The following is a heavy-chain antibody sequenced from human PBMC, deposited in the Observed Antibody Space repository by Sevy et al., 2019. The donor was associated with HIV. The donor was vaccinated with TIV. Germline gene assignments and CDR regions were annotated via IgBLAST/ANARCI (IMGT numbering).Heavy chain of an antibody. V-gene: IGHV4-61*01. CDR2: IYYSGST. J-gene: IGHJ4*02. D-gene: IGHD1-26*01. CDR3: ASSRVGASPFDY. Sequence: SEILSLTCTVSGGSVSSGSYYWSWIRQPPGKGLEWIGYIYYSGSTNYNPSLKSRVTISVDTSKNQFSLKLNSVTAADTAVYYCASSRVGASPFDYWGQGTLVTVSS. CDR1: GGSVSSGSYY.